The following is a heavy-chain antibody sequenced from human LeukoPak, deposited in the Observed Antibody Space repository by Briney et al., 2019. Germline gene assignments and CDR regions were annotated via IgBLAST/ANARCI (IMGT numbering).Heavy chain of an antibody. J-gene: IGHJ4*02. CDR1: GDSFSSVTDY. V-gene: IGHV4-39*07. CDR2: GDYSGGK. CDR3: AGERGEEYSSGWYKTNFFDN. Sequence: PSETLSLTCTVSGDSFSSVTDYWAWIRQPPGKGLEWIASGDYSGGKYYNPSLESRVAISTDMSKSQISLKLTFVTGADTAVYYCAGERGEEYSSGWYKTNFFDNWGQGIRVTVS. D-gene: IGHD6-19*01.